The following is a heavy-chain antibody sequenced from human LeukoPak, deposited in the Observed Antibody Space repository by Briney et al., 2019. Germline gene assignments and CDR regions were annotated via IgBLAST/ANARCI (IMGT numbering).Heavy chain of an antibody. D-gene: IGHD3-10*01. J-gene: IGHJ6*03. Sequence: VASVKVSCKVSGYTLTELSMHWVRQAPGKGLEWMGGFDPEDGETIYAQKFQGRVTMTEDTSTDTAYMELSSLRSEDTAVYYCATDRGFGAPRGVYYYYMDVWGKGTTVTVSS. CDR2: FDPEDGET. CDR1: GYTLTELS. V-gene: IGHV1-24*01. CDR3: ATDRGFGAPRGVYYYYMDV.